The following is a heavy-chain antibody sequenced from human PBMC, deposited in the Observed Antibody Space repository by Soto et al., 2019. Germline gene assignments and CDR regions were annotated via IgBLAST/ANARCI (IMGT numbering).Heavy chain of an antibody. Sequence: QVQLQESGPGLVKPSGTLSLTCSVSGDSISNNKWWSWVRQPPGKGLEWIGEMHHSGSIHYNASLKSPATLSVDKSRNQSSLQLPSVPAADTALYICARYDNMTLRANYVDSWGPGTLVTVSS. J-gene: IGHJ5*02. D-gene: IGHD3-16*01. CDR1: GDSISNNKW. V-gene: IGHV4-4*02. CDR2: MHHSGSI. CDR3: ARYDNMTLRANYVDS.